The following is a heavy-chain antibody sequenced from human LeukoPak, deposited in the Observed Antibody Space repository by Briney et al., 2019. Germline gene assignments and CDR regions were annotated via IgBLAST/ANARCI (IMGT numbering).Heavy chain of an antibody. D-gene: IGHD2-21*01. Sequence: GGSLRLSCAASGFTFISYGMHWVRQAPGKGLDWVATISYDGSSKYFADSVKGRFSISRDNSKNTMNLQMNSLRPDDTAVYYCAKSYHDYSNYFFGMDVWGHGTTVTVSS. J-gene: IGHJ6*02. CDR3: AKSYHDYSNYFFGMDV. V-gene: IGHV3-30*18. CDR2: ISYDGSSK. CDR1: GFTFISYG.